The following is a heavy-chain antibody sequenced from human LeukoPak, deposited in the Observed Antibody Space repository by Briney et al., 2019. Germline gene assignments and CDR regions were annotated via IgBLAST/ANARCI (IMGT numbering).Heavy chain of an antibody. CDR1: GGSISSYY. CDR2: IYYSGST. V-gene: IGHV4-59*01. CDR3: ARTDYYYYYMDV. J-gene: IGHJ6*03. Sequence: SETLSLTCTVSGGSISSYYWSWIRQPPGKGLEWIGYIYYSGSTNYNPSLKSRVTISVDTSKNQFSLKLSSVTAADTAVYYCARTDYYYYYMDVWGKGTTVTISS.